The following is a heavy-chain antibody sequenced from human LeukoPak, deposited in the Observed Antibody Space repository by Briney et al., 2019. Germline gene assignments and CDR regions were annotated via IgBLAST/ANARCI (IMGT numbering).Heavy chain of an antibody. V-gene: IGHV3-13*01. CDR1: GFTFSSYD. Sequence: PGGSLRLSCAASGFTFSSYDMHWVRQATGKGLEWVSAIDTGGDTYYPGSVKGRFTISRENAKNSLYLQMNSLRDGDTAVYYCARGITMVRGVIPYHWFDPWGQGTLVTVSS. CDR3: ARGITMVRGVIPYHWFDP. D-gene: IGHD3-10*01. CDR2: IDTGGDT. J-gene: IGHJ5*02.